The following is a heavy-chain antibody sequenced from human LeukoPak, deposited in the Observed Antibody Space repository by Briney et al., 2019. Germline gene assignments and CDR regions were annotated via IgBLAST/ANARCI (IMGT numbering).Heavy chain of an antibody. V-gene: IGHV4-59*01. J-gene: IGHJ4*02. CDR1: GGSISSYY. CDR2: IYYSGST. D-gene: IGHD3-10*01. Sequence: PSETLSLTCSVSGGSISSYYWRWIRQPPGKGLEWIGCIYYSGSTNYNPSLKSRVTISVNTSKNQFSLKRRSVTAADTAVYYCARGAGSYTLDYWGQGTLVTVSS. CDR3: ARGAGSYTLDY.